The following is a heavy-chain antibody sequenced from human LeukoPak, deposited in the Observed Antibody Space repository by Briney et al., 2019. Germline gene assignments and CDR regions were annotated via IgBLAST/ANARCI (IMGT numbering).Heavy chain of an antibody. V-gene: IGHV1-69*13. J-gene: IGHJ6*03. D-gene: IGHD4-23*01. CDR2: VIPIFGTP. CDR3: SRADMVTAADFYYYYDMDV. Sequence: AAVKVSCQASGGTFNNYALSWVRQAPGQGLGWMAGVIPIFGTPNYAQKFQGRVTITADESTSTAYMELSSLKSEDTAVYYYSRADMVTAADFYYYYDMDVWGKGTMVTISS. CDR1: GGTFNNYA.